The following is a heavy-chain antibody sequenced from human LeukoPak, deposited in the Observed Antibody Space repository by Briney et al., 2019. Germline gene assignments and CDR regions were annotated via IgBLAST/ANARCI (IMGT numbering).Heavy chain of an antibody. Sequence: ASVKVSCKASGYTFTGYYIHWVRQAPGQGLEWMGWINPYSGGTNYTQKFQGRVAMTRDTSTSTAYMELTRLTSDDTGVYYCAREATVVAAGTAGINFDFWGQGTLITVAS. CDR1: GYTFTGYY. D-gene: IGHD6-13*01. CDR2: INPYSGGT. V-gene: IGHV1-2*02. J-gene: IGHJ4*02. CDR3: AREATVVAAGTAGINFDF.